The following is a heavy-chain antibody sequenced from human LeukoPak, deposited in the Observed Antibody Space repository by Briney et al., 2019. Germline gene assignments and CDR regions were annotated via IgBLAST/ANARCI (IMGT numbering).Heavy chain of an antibody. V-gene: IGHV3-9*01. CDR2: ISWNSGSI. CDR1: GFTFDDYA. Sequence: GRFLRLSCAASGFTFDDYAMHWVRQAPGKGLEWVSGISWNSGSIGYADSVKGRFTISRDNAKNSLYLQMNSLRAEDSSLYYCAKDRKSMVRGVMADYWGQGTLVTVSS. J-gene: IGHJ4*02. CDR3: AKDRKSMVRGVMADY. D-gene: IGHD3-10*01.